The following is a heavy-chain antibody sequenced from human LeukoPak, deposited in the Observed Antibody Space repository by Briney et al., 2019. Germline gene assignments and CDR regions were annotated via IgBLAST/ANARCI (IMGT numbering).Heavy chain of an antibody. CDR1: GYTFTSYD. D-gene: IGHD2-2*01. CDR3: ARGYRLYCSSTSCPHYYYYYYMDV. V-gene: IGHV1-8*01. J-gene: IGHJ6*03. CDR2: MNPNSGNT. Sequence: ASVKVSCKASGYTFTSYDINWVRQATGQGLEWMGWMNPNSGNTGYAQKFQGRVTMTRNTSISTAYMELSSLRSEDTAVYYCARGYRLYCSSTSCPHYYYYYYMDVWGKGTTVTVSS.